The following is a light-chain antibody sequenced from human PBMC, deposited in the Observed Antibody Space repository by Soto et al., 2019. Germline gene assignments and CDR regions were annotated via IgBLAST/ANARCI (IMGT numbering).Light chain of an antibody. Sequence: QSALTQPASVSGSPGQSITISCTGTSSDVGYYTFVSWYQQHPSKPPSLMIYGDRDRAAGVSHRFAGSTSSYTASVTISRLQPEDAADYCCCSHASRSALLCGGGTKVTVL. CDR3: CSHASRSALL. CDR2: GDR. CDR1: SSDVGYYTF. J-gene: IGLJ2*01. V-gene: IGLV2-23*01.